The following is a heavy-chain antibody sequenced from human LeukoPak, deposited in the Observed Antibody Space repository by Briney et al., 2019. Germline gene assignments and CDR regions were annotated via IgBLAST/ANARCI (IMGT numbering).Heavy chain of an antibody. D-gene: IGHD6-13*01. Sequence: GGSLRLSCAASGFTFSSYGMHWVRQAPGKGLEWVAFIRYDGSNKYYADSVKGRFTISRDNSKNTLYLQMNSLRAEDTAVYYCARANVGSSWYWEDYWGQGTPVTVSS. J-gene: IGHJ4*02. CDR3: ARANVGSSWYWEDY. CDR1: GFTFSSYG. V-gene: IGHV3-30*02. CDR2: IRYDGSNK.